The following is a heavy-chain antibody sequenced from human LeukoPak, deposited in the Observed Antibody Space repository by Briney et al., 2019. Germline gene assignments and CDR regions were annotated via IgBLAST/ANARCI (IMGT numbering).Heavy chain of an antibody. J-gene: IGHJ6*02. CDR2: ISYDGSNK. V-gene: IGHV3-30*04. D-gene: IGHD3-16*01. CDR1: GFTFISHA. Sequence: GGSLRLSCSASGFTFISHAMHWVRQAPGKGLEWVAVISYDGSNKYYADSVKGRFTISRDNSKNTLYLQMNSLRAEDTAVYYCAKDLAMMGGAARYYYYGMDVWGQGTTVTVSS. CDR3: AKDLAMMGGAARYYYYGMDV.